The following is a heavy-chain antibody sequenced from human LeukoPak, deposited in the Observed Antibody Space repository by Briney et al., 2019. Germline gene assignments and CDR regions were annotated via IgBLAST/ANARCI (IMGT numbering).Heavy chain of an antibody. V-gene: IGHV3-30-3*01. J-gene: IGHJ5*02. D-gene: IGHD3-10*01. CDR1: GFTFSSYA. Sequence: GGSLRLSCAASGFTFSSYAMHWVRQAPGKGLEWVAVISYDGSNKYYADSVKGRFTISRDNAKSSLYLQMNSLRAEDTAVYYCARDVVTMVRGAFDPWGQGTLVTVSS. CDR3: ARDVVTMVRGAFDP. CDR2: ISYDGSNK.